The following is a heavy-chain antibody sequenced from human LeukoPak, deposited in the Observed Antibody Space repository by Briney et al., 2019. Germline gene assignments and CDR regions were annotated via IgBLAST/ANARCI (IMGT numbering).Heavy chain of an antibody. CDR2: INPNSGGT. J-gene: IGHJ4*02. D-gene: IGHD6-19*01. Sequence: ASVKVSCKASGYTFTGYYMHWVRQAPGQGLEWMGWINPNSGGTNYAQKFQGRVTMTRDTSISTAYMELSRLRSDDTAIYYCASGFRTGWYEDPYFDYWGQGTLVTVS. V-gene: IGHV1-2*02. CDR3: ASGFRTGWYEDPYFDY. CDR1: GYTFTGYY.